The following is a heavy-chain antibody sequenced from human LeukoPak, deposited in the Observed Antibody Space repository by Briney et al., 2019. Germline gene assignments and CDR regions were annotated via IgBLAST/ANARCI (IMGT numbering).Heavy chain of an antibody. J-gene: IGHJ4*02. D-gene: IGHD3-22*01. Sequence: GGSLRLSCAASGFTFSAYTMNWVRQAPGKGLEWVSSISSSSSYIYYADSVKGRFTISRDNAKNSLYLQMNSLRAEDTAVYYCARDGDYYDSSGYLRYYFDYWGQGTLVTVSS. V-gene: IGHV3-21*01. CDR2: ISSSSSYI. CDR1: GFTFSAYT. CDR3: ARDGDYYDSSGYLRYYFDY.